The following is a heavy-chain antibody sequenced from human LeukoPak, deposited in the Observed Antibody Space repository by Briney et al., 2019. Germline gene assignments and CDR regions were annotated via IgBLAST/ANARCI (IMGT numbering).Heavy chain of an antibody. CDR3: AREEFRAARIHDY. D-gene: IGHD6-6*01. V-gene: IGHV1-69*04. J-gene: IGHJ4*02. CDR2: IIPILGIP. Sequence: IIPILGIPNYAQKFQGRVTITADKSTSTAYMELSSLRSEDTAVYYCAREEFRAARIHDYWGQGTLVTVSS.